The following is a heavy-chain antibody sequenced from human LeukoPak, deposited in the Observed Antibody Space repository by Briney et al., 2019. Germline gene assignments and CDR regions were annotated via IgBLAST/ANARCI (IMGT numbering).Heavy chain of an antibody. V-gene: IGHV4-4*02. D-gene: IGHD1-26*01. J-gene: IGHJ6*02. CDR1: GGSISTNNW. Sequence: KPSGTLSLTCAVSGGSISTNNWWTWVRQPPGKGLEWIGEIFHSGKIAYKPSLKSRVTISMDKSENQISLQMSSVTAADTGVYYCARRPIRSQGGALDVWGRGTTVTVSS. CDR2: IFHSGKI. CDR3: ARRPIRSQGGALDV.